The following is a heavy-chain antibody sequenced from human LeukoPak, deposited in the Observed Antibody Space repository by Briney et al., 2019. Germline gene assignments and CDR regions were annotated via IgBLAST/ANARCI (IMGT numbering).Heavy chain of an antibody. V-gene: IGHV1-2*07. CDR3: ARAYYYGSGTNDF. D-gene: IGHD3-10*01. Sequence: GASGKVSCKASGYTFIDYHIHWVRQAPGQGLEWMGWINPDSGGTNYAHKFQGRVTMTRDTSISTAYMELSRLRSDDTAVYYCARAYYYGSGTNDFWGQGTLVTVSS. J-gene: IGHJ4*02. CDR1: GYTFIDYH. CDR2: INPDSGGT.